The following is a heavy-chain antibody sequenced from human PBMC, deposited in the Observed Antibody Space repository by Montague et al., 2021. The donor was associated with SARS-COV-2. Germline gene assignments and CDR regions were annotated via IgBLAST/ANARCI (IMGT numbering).Heavy chain of an antibody. D-gene: IGHD3-9*01. CDR1: GFSLSTPNVG. J-gene: IGHJ4*02. CDR2: XYSNDDK. CDR3: AHLIRYYDIFTGIPFDY. Sequence: PALVKPTQTLTQTCTFSGFSLSTPNVGVGWIRQPPGKALEWLALXYSNDDKRYSPSLQSRLTITKDTSKNQVVLSLTNVDPVDTATYYCAHLIRYYDIFTGIPFDYWGQGTQVTVSS. V-gene: IGHV2-5*01.